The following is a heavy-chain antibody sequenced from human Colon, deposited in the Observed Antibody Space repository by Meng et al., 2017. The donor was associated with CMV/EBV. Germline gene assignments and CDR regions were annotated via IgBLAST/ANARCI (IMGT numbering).Heavy chain of an antibody. D-gene: IGHD3-10*01. Sequence: SCKTSGYTFTSYYMHWLRQAPGQELEWMGRIDSSNGGTNYAQKFQDRVTMTRDTSISTTYMEVSRLTSDDTAVYYCARDDRSYGVDYWGQGTLVTVSS. J-gene: IGHJ4*02. CDR2: IDSSNGGT. CDR3: ARDDRSYGVDY. CDR1: GYTFTSYY. V-gene: IGHV1-2*06.